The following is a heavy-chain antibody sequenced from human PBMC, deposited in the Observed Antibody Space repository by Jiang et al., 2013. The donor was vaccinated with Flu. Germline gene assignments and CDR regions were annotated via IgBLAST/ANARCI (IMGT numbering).Heavy chain of an antibody. Sequence: GHSFTNYYITWVRQMPGKGLEWMGGLSPDDSSADYSPSFQGHVTLSADKSINTAYLQWSSLKASDTAMYYCARQETGTTVDYYYYSMDVWGQGTTVTVSS. CDR2: LSPDDSSA. V-gene: IGHV5-10-1*01. CDR1: GHSFTNYY. J-gene: IGHJ6*02. CDR3: ARQETGTTVDYYYYSMDV. D-gene: IGHD1-1*01.